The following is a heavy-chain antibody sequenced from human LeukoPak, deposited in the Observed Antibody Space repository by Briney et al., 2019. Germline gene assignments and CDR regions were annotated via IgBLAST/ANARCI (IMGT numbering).Heavy chain of an antibody. J-gene: IGHJ4*02. CDR1: GFTFSSYG. V-gene: IGHV3-23*01. D-gene: IGHD3-10*01. Sequence: VQPGRSLRLSCAASGFTFSSYGMHWVRQAPGKGLEWVSAISGSGGSTYYADSVKGRFTISRDNSKNTLYLQMNSLRAEDTAVYYCAKSRNYGSGSPTYYFDYWGQGTLVTVSS. CDR3: AKSRNYGSGSPTYYFDY. CDR2: ISGSGGST.